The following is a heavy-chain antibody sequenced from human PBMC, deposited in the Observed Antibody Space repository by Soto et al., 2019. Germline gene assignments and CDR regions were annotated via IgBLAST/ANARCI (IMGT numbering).Heavy chain of an antibody. J-gene: IGHJ5*02. V-gene: IGHV4-61*01. CDR2: IYYSGST. Sequence: SETLSLTCTVSGGSVSSGSYYWSWIRQPPGEGLEWIGYIYYSGSTNYNPSLKSRVTISVDTSKNQFSLKLSSVTAADTAVYYCAMSIAARGWFDPWGQGTLVTVSS. CDR3: AMSIAARGWFDP. D-gene: IGHD6-6*01. CDR1: GGSVSSGSYY.